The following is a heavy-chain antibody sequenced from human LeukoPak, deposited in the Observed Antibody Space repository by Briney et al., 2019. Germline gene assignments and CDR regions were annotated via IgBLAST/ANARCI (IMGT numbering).Heavy chain of an antibody. CDR1: GGSFSGYY. CDR2: INHRGST. J-gene: IGHJ4*02. V-gene: IGHV4-34*01. D-gene: IGHD3-22*01. Sequence: SETLSLTCAVYGGSFSGYYWSWIRQPPGKGLEGIGEINHRGSTNYNPSIKSRVTISVETSKNQFSLKLSSVTAAGTAVYYCARRRLTYYYDSSGYPFDYWGQGTLVTVSS. CDR3: ARRRLTYYYDSSGYPFDY.